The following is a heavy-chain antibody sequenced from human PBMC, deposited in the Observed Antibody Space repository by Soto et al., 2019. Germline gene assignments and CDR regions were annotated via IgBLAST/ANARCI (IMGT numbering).Heavy chain of an antibody. CDR1: GFTFSSYD. V-gene: IGHV3-13*01. J-gene: IGHJ3*02. Sequence: EVQLVESGGGLVQPGGSLRLSCAASGFTFSSYDMHWVRQATGKGLEWVSAIGTAGYTYYPGSVKGRFTIYRENAKNSLYLQMNSLRAGDTAVYYCARDGGGAVAGKGHAFDIWGQGTMVTVSS. D-gene: IGHD6-19*01. CDR3: ARDGGGAVAGKGHAFDI. CDR2: IGTAGYT.